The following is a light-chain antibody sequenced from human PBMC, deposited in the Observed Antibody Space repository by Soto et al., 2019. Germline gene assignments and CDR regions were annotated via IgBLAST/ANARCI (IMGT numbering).Light chain of an antibody. CDR3: QQRSNWPGYT. Sequence: EIVLTQSPATLSLSPGEGATLSCRASQSVSRYVAWYQQKPGQPPRLLIYDASNRATGIPARFSGSGSGTDFTLTISSLEPEDFAVYYCQQRSNWPGYTFGQGTKLEIK. J-gene: IGKJ2*01. CDR1: QSVSRY. V-gene: IGKV3-11*01. CDR2: DAS.